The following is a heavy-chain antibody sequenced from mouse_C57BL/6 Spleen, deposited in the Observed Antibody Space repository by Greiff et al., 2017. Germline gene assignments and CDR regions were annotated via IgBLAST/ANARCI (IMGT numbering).Heavy chain of an antibody. CDR2: IHPSDSDT. Sequence: VQLQQPGAELVKPGASVKVSCKASGYTFTSYWMHWVKQRPGQGLEWIGRIHPSDSDTNYNQKFKGKATLTVDKSSSTDYMQLSSLTSEDSAVYYCANYGSSLDAMDYWGQGTSVTVSS. D-gene: IGHD1-1*01. CDR1: GYTFTSYW. CDR3: ANYGSSLDAMDY. J-gene: IGHJ4*01. V-gene: IGHV1-74*01.